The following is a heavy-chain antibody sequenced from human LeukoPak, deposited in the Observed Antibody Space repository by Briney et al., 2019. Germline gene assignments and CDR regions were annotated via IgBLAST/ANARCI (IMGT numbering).Heavy chain of an antibody. J-gene: IGHJ4*02. Sequence: PGGSLRLSCAASGFTFSDYAMSWVRQAPGKGLEWVSAISGSGGSTYYADSVKGRFTISRDNSKNTLYLQMNSPRAEDTAVYYCAKRFGAAGYYFDYWGQGTLVTVSS. CDR1: GFTFSDYA. CDR3: AKRFGAAGYYFDY. V-gene: IGHV3-23*01. D-gene: IGHD3-10*01. CDR2: ISGSGGST.